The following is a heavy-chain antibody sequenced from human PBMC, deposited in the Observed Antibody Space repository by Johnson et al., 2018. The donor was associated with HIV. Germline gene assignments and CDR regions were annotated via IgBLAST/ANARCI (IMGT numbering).Heavy chain of an antibody. Sequence: VQLVESGGGVVQPGGSLRLSCAASGFTVSNYAMHWVRQVPGKGLGWVAVFSYAGSNKYDADSVKCCITSSRDNSKNTLYLQMGSLIAEDMAVYYCARGFYDILTGFDAFYIWGQGTMVTVSS. V-gene: IGHV3-30*14. CDR3: ARGFYDILTGFDAFYI. CDR2: FSYAGSNK. D-gene: IGHD3-9*01. J-gene: IGHJ3*02. CDR1: GFTVSNYA.